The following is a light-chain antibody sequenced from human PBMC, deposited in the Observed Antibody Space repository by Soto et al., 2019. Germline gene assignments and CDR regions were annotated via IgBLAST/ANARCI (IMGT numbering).Light chain of an antibody. V-gene: IGLV2-14*01. CDR2: EVS. CDR3: SSHTNYKTGV. Sequence: QSALTQPASVSGSPGQSITISCTGTRSDVGGYNFVSWYQQHPGKVPKLIIYEVSNRPSGVSNRFSGFKSGNTASLTISGLQAEDGADYYCSSHTNYKTGVSGTGPKVTAL. J-gene: IGLJ1*01. CDR1: RSDVGGYNF.